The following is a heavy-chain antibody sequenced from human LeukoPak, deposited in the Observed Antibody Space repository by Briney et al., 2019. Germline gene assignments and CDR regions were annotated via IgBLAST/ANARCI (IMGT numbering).Heavy chain of an antibody. CDR1: GGTFSSYA. CDR2: IIPIFGTA. CDR3: ARLVGIPGYSSGWYSGWDNWFDP. Sequence: ASVKVSCKASGGTFSSYAISWVRKAPGQGLEWMGGIIPIFGTANYAQKFQGGATITADESTSTAYMELSSLRSEDTAVYYCARLVGIPGYSSGWYSGWDNWFDPWGQGTLVTVSS. V-gene: IGHV1-69*13. D-gene: IGHD6-19*01. J-gene: IGHJ5*02.